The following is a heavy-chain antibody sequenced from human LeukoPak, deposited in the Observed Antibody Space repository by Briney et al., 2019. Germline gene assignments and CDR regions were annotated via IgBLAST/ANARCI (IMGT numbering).Heavy chain of an antibody. J-gene: IGHJ4*02. D-gene: IGHD3-3*01. V-gene: IGHV1-3*01. CDR2: INAGNGNT. CDR3: AREDLYDFEGFDY. CDR1: GYTFTSYA. Sequence: ASVTVSCKASGYTFTSYAMHWVRQAPGQRLEWMGWINAGNGNTKYSQKFQGRVTITRDTSASTAYMELSSLRSEDTAVYYCAREDLYDFEGFDYWGQGTLVTVSS.